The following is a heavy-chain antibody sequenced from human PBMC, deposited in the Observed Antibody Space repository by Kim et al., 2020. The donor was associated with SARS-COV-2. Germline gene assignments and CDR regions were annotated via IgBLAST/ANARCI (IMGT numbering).Heavy chain of an antibody. CDR3: ARDRGYGDDTFDY. V-gene: IGHV1-18*01. Sequence: NYAQNLQSRVTLTTDTSTSTAFLEWRSLRSDDTAVYFCARDRGYGDDTFDYWGQGTLVTVSS. D-gene: IGHD4-17*01. J-gene: IGHJ4*02.